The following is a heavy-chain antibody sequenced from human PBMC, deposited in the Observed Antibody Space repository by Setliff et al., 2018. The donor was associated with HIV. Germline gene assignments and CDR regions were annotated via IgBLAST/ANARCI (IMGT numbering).Heavy chain of an antibody. Sequence: ETLSLTCTVSGASMRGHYWNWIRQPPGKGLEWVSAISGSGDSTYYADSVKGRFTLSRDNSKNTLNLQMGSLRAEDTAVYYCAKGGRGGHADYYYFYMDVWGKGTTVTVSS. CDR2: ISGSGDST. CDR3: AKGGRGGHADYYYFYMDV. J-gene: IGHJ6*03. D-gene: IGHD3-10*01. V-gene: IGHV3-23*01. CDR1: GASMRGHY.